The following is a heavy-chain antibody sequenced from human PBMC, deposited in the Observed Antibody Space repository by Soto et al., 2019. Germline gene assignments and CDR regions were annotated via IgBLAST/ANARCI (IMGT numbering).Heavy chain of an antibody. CDR2: ISGSGDST. Sequence: EVQLLESGGGLVQPGGSLRLSCVASGFTFSSYAMNWVRQAPGKGLEWVSVISGSGDSTYYADSVKGRFTISRDNSKNTLYLQMNSLRAEDTAVYYCARRERGWYFDLRGRGTLVTVSS. CDR1: GFTFSSYA. CDR3: ARRERGWYFDL. V-gene: IGHV3-23*01. J-gene: IGHJ2*01.